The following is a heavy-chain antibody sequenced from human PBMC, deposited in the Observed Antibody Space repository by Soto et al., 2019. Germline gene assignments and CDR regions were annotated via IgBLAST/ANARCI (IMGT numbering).Heavy chain of an antibody. Sequence: ASVKVSCKASGYNFTSYGISWVRQAPGQGLEWMGWISPHNDRTKYARRFQDRVTMTTETPTSTVYMELGSLRSDDTAVYYCARDLYYSSGRYFDHDAFDIWGQGTVVTV. CDR3: ARDLYYSSGRYFDHDAFDI. CDR2: ISPHNDRT. D-gene: IGHD6-19*01. V-gene: IGHV1-18*01. J-gene: IGHJ3*02. CDR1: GYNFTSYG.